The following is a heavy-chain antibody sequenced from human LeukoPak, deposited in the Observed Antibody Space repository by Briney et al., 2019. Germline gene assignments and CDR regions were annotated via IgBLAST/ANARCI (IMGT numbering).Heavy chain of an antibody. J-gene: IGHJ4*02. V-gene: IGHV4-34*01. D-gene: IGHD2-15*01. Sequence: SETLSLTCAVYGASICGYYWSWIRQPPGKGLEWIGEINHSGSTNYNPSLKGRVTISVDTSRKQFSLNLSSVTAADTGVYYCARRVVIAALGYWGQGALVTVSS. CDR2: INHSGST. CDR3: ARRVVIAALGY. CDR1: GASICGYY.